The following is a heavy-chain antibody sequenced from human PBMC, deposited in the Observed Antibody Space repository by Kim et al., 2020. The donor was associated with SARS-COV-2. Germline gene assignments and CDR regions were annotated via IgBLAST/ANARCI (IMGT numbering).Heavy chain of an antibody. D-gene: IGHD2-8*01. V-gene: IGHV3-74*01. CDR2: NDGSGK. CDR3: TGVFDL. J-gene: IGHJ4*01. Sequence: NDGSGKYYADSVKGRFTISRDNAKNTLYLQMNSLRAEDTAIYYCTGVFDLWGHGTLVTVSS.